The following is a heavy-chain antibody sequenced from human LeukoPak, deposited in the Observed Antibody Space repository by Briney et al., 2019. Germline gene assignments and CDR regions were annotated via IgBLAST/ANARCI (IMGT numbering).Heavy chain of an antibody. CDR3: ARGGRYFDWLLSYYFDY. V-gene: IGHV4-38-2*02. D-gene: IGHD3-9*01. CDR1: GYSISSHYY. J-gene: IGHJ4*02. Sequence: SETLSLTCTVSGYSISSHYYWGWIRQPPGKGLEWIGSVSHSGTTYYNPSLKSRVTISVDTSKNQFSLKLSSVTAADTAVYYCARGGRYFDWLLSYYFDYWGQGTLVTVSS. CDR2: VSHSGTT.